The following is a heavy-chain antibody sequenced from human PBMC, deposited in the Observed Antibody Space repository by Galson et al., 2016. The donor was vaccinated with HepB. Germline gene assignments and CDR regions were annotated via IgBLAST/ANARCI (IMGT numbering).Heavy chain of an antibody. CDR2: IYSTGTT. CDR1: GGSIISGSYY. D-gene: IGHD3-10*01. J-gene: IGHJ4*02. Sequence: SETLSLTCTVSGGSIISGSYYWSWIRQHPGKGLEWIGYIYSTGTTNYNPSLKSRVSMSLDTSNNQFTLKLNSVTAADTALYFCARARGCSFGEFPEAHFDYWGQGTLVTVSS. V-gene: IGHV4-61*01. CDR3: ARARGCSFGEFPEAHFDY.